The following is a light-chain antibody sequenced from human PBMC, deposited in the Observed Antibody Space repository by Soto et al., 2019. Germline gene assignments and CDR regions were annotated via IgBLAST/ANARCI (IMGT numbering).Light chain of an antibody. CDR1: QSISNN. J-gene: IGKJ1*01. CDR2: GAS. Sequence: EIVMTQSPSTLSASPGERATLSCRASQSISNNLAWYQKKPGQAPRLLIYGASTRATGLPAGFRGSGSGTEFTITTSRLQSEFFTFYYCQHYNNSWTFGQGTRVDIK. V-gene: IGKV3-15*01. CDR3: QHYNNSWT.